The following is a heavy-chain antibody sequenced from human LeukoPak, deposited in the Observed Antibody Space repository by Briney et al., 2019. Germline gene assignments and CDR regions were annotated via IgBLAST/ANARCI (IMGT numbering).Heavy chain of an antibody. J-gene: IGHJ3*02. CDR3: ARSKTPPDAFDI. V-gene: IGHV1-69*06. Sequence: SVQVSCKASGGTFSSYAISWVRQASGQGLEWMGGIIPIFGTANYAQKFQGRVTITADKSTSTAYMELSSLRSEDTAVYYCARSKTPPDAFDIWGQGTMVTVSS. CDR2: IIPIFGTA. CDR1: GGTFSSYA.